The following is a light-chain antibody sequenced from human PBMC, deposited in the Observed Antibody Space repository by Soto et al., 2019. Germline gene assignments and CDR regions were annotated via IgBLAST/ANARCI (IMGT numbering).Light chain of an antibody. CDR3: QQYNSYPWT. CDR1: QSISSW. J-gene: IGKJ1*01. V-gene: IGKV1-5*03. CDR2: KAS. Sequence: DIQMTQSPSTLSASVGDRVTITCRASQSISSWLAWYQQKPGKAPKLLIYKASILENGVPSRFSGSGSVTEFTLTISSLQPDDFATYYCQQYNSYPWTFGQGTKVEIK.